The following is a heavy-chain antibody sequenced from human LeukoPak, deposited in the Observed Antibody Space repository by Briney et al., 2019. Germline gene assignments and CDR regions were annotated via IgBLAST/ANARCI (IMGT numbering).Heavy chain of an antibody. CDR3: AKVGSQSYYGSGSPLDAFDI. Sequence: AGSLRLSCAASGFTFSTYGMHWVRQAPGKGLEGVAVISYDGSNKYYADSVKGRFTISRDNSKNTLYLQMNSLRAEDTAVYYWAKVGSQSYYGSGSPLDAFDIWGQGTMVTVSS. D-gene: IGHD3-10*01. J-gene: IGHJ3*02. V-gene: IGHV3-30*18. CDR2: ISYDGSNK. CDR1: GFTFSTYG.